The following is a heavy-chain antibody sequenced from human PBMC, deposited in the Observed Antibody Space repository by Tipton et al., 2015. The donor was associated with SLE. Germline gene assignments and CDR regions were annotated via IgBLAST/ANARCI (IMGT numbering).Heavy chain of an antibody. D-gene: IGHD6-13*01. J-gene: IGHJ6*02. CDR1: GFTSSSFG. CDR2: ISYDGSNK. CDR3: AKDLRRKVGSWFYYYYGMDV. Sequence: RSLRLSCEVSGFTSSSFGMRWVRQAPGKGLEWVAVISYDGSNKYSADSVKGRVTISRDNSKNTMYLQMNSLRTEDTAVYYCAKDLRRKVGSWFYYYYGMDVWGQGTTVTVSS. V-gene: IGHV3-30*18.